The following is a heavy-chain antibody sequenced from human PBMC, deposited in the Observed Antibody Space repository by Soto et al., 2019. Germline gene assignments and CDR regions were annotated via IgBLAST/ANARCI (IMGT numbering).Heavy chain of an antibody. D-gene: IGHD3-3*01. J-gene: IGHJ6*03. V-gene: IGHV5-51*01. Sequence: PGESLKISCKGSGYSFTSYWIGWVRQMPGKGLEWMGIIYPGDSDTRYSPSFQGQVTISADKSISTAYLQWSSLKASDTAMYYFARHYYVFWSGPTSKRDYYYYYMDVWGKGTTVTVSS. CDR1: GYSFTSYW. CDR2: IYPGDSDT. CDR3: ARHYYVFWSGPTSKRDYYYYYMDV.